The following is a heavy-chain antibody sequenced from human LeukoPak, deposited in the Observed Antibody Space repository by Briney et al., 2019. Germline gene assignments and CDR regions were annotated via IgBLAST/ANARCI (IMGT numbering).Heavy chain of an antibody. V-gene: IGHV4-4*07. CDR3: ARHAGHYYDSSGYYYDY. J-gene: IGHJ4*02. CDR1: GGSISSYY. D-gene: IGHD3-22*01. Sequence: SETLSLTCTVSGGSISSYYWSWIRQPAGKGLEWIGRIYTSGSTNYNPSLKSRVTMSVDTSKNQFSLKLSSVTAADTAVYYCARHAGHYYDSSGYYYDYWGQGTLVTVSS. CDR2: IYTSGST.